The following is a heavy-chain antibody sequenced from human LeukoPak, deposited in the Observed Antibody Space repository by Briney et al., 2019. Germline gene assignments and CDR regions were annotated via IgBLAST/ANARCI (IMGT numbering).Heavy chain of an antibody. CDR3: AKDEATSGGGLAS. Sequence: GGSLRLSCAASGFTVSGTHMSWVRQAPGKRLEWVSAMYTGGTTYYADSVKGRFTISRDNSRNTLFLHMRSLRADDTAVYYCAKDEATSGGGLASWGQGTLVTVSS. CDR1: GFTVSGTH. V-gene: IGHV3-53*01. CDR2: MYTGGTT. D-gene: IGHD3-16*01. J-gene: IGHJ4*02.